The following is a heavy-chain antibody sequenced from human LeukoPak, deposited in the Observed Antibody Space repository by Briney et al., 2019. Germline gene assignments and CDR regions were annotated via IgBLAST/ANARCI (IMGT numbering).Heavy chain of an antibody. V-gene: IGHV4-30-2*01. J-gene: IGHJ6*02. CDR1: GGSISSGGYS. CDR3: ARDDPYSSGWYGRGMDV. D-gene: IGHD6-19*01. CDR2: IYHSGST. Sequence: PSETLSLTCAVSGGSISSGGYSWSWIRQPPGKGLEWIGYIYHSGSTYYNPSLKSRVTISVDTSKNQFSLKLTSVTAADTAMYYCARDDPYSSGWYGRGMDVWGQGTTVTVSS.